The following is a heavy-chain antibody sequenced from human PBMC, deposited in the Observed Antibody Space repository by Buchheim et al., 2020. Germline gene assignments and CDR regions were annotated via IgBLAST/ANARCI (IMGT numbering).Heavy chain of an antibody. J-gene: IGHJ4*02. Sequence: EVQLVESGGGLVQPGGSLRLSCAASGFTFSSYDMHWVRQATGKGLEWVSAIGTAGDTYYPGSVKGRFTISRDNAKNSLYLQMNSLRAEDTAVYYCARGAVWYDFWSGYFDYWGQGTL. D-gene: IGHD3-3*01. CDR1: GFTFSSYD. CDR2: IGTAGDT. V-gene: IGHV3-13*01. CDR3: ARGAVWYDFWSGYFDY.